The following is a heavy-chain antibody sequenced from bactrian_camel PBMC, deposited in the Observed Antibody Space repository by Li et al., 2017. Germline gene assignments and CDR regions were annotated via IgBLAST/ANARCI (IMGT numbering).Heavy chain of an antibody. Sequence: VQLVGSGGGSVQAGGSLTLSCLASGYTVTAYCMGWFRQTPGKEREGVATIVGTKITSYADSVKGRFNISKDNAKNTLYLQMNSLKPEDSAVYYCARGRTYLPDWGPGTQVTVS. J-gene: IGHJ4*01. CDR2: IVGTKIT. D-gene: IGHD2*01. V-gene: IGHV3S53*01. CDR3: ARGRTYLPD. CDR1: GYTVTAYC.